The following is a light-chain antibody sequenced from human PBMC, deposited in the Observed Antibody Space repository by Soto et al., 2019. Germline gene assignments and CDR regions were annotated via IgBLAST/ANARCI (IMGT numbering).Light chain of an antibody. J-gene: IGKJ5*01. V-gene: IGKV1-33*01. CDR2: EAS. CDR3: QQYEDLPPIA. CDR1: QDIKNY. Sequence: DIQMTQSPSSLSASIGDRVTITCQASQDIKNYLNWYQQKAGKAPKLLIYEASNLETGVPSRFSGSGSGTDFTFTISSLQPEDIATYYCQQYEDLPPIAFGQGTRLEIK.